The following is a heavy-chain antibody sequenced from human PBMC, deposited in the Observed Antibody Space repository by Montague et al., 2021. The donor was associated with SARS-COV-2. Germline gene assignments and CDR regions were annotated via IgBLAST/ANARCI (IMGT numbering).Heavy chain of an antibody. CDR2: IHYSGRT. J-gene: IGHJ2*01. CDR1: NASFDNYY. CDR3: ARRIVTYYWYFDL. Sequence: SETLSLTCTVSNASFDNYYWSCVRQSPGKGLEYIGYIHYSGRTNYNPSLRSRVTISIDTSKNQFSLKLMSVTAAEAAIYFCARRIVTYYWYFDLWGRGTLVTVSS. V-gene: IGHV4-59*01. D-gene: IGHD2-15*01.